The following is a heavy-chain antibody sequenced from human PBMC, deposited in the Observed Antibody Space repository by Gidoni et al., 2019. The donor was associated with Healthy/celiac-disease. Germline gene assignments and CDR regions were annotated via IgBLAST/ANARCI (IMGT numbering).Heavy chain of an antibody. V-gene: IGHV3-30*18. D-gene: IGHD1-26*01. CDR3: AKDLTAVGATLDYYYYYGMDV. CDR2: ISYDGSNK. Sequence: QVQLVESGGGVVQPGRSLSLSCAASGFTFSRYGLHWVRQAPGKGLEWVAVISYDGSNKYYADSVKGRFTISRDNSKNTLYLQMNSLRAEDTAVYYCAKDLTAVGATLDYYYYYGMDVWGQGTTVTVSS. J-gene: IGHJ6*02. CDR1: GFTFSRYG.